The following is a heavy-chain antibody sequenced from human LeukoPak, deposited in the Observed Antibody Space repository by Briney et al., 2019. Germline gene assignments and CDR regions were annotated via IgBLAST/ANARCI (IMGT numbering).Heavy chain of an antibody. D-gene: IGHD3-22*01. J-gene: IGHJ3*02. CDR3: ARQPLTMIVMVPQLNAFDI. CDR2: ISAYNGNT. CDR1: GYTFTSYG. Sequence: ASVKVSCKASGYTFTSYGISWVRQAPGQGLEWMGWISAYNGNTNYAQKLQGRVTMTTDTSTSTAYMELRSLRSDDTAVYYCARQPLTMIVMVPQLNAFDIWGQGTMVTVSS. V-gene: IGHV1-18*01.